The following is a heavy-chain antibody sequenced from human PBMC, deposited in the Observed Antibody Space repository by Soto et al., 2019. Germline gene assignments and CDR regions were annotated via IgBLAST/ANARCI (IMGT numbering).Heavy chain of an antibody. CDR3: ARDREAGGPEGCYYYMDV. J-gene: IGHJ6*03. D-gene: IGHD6-13*01. CDR1: GFTVSSNY. Sequence: EVQLVESGGGLVQPGGSLRLSCAASGFTVSSNYMSWVRQAPGKGLEWVSVIYSGGSKYYADSVKGRLTISTHNYKNTLYLQTNSLRAEDTAVYYCARDREAGGPEGCYYYMDVWGKGTTVTVSS. V-gene: IGHV3-53*04. CDR2: IYSGGSK.